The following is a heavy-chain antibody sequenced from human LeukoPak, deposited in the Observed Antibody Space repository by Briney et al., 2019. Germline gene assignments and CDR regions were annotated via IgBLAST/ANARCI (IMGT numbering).Heavy chain of an antibody. V-gene: IGHV4-30-4*01. CDR1: GGSISSGDYY. Sequence: PSQTLSLTCTVSGGSISSGDYYWSWIRQPPGKGLEWIGYIYYSGSTCYNPSLKSRVTISVDTSKNQFSLKLSSVTAADTAVYYCARGDTAMVTRPYFDYWGQGTLVTVSS. CDR2: IYYSGST. CDR3: ARGDTAMVTRPYFDY. J-gene: IGHJ4*02. D-gene: IGHD5-18*01.